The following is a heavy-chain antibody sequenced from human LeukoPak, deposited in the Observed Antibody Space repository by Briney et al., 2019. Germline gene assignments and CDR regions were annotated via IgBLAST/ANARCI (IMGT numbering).Heavy chain of an antibody. J-gene: IGHJ4*02. D-gene: IGHD1-7*01. Sequence: ASVKVSCKASGYTFTGYYMHWVRQAPGQGLEWMGWINPNSGATNYAQKFQGWVTMTRDTSISTAYMELNRLRSDDTAMYYCARDEGPPRYNWNYGGPDYWGQGTLVTVSS. CDR1: GYTFTGYY. V-gene: IGHV1-2*04. CDR2: INPNSGAT. CDR3: ARDEGPPRYNWNYGGPDY.